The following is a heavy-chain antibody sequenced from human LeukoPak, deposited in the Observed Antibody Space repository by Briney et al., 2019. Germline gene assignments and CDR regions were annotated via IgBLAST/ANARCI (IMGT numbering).Heavy chain of an antibody. Sequence: ASVKVSCKASGGTFSSYAISWVRQAPGQGLEWMGRIIPILGIANYAQKFQGRVTITADESTSTAYMELSSLRSEDTAVYYCARASEQWLVGAPDYWGQGTLVTVSS. CDR2: IIPILGIA. CDR3: ARASEQWLVGAPDY. D-gene: IGHD6-19*01. J-gene: IGHJ4*02. CDR1: GGTFSSYA. V-gene: IGHV1-69*04.